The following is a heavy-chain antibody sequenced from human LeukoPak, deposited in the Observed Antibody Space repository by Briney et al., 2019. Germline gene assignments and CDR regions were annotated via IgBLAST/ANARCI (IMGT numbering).Heavy chain of an antibody. Sequence: SQTLSLTCAVSGDSITSGGYYWSWIRQPPGKGLEWIGEINYSGSTNYNPSLKSRVTISVDTSKNQFSLKLSSVTAADTAVYYCARGPTSSYYDSSGYYYVYWGQGTLVTVSS. CDR2: INYSGST. J-gene: IGHJ4*02. V-gene: IGHV4-34*01. D-gene: IGHD3-22*01. CDR1: GDSITSGGYY. CDR3: ARGPTSSYYDSSGYYYVY.